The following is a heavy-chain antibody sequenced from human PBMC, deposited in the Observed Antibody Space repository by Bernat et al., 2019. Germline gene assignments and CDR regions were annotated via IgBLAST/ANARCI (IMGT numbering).Heavy chain of an antibody. CDR1: GVSISSGDWS. CDR2: IYHSGRT. D-gene: IGHD3-10*01. J-gene: IGHJ4*02. V-gene: IGHV4-30-2*01. Sequence: QLQLQESGSGLVQPSQTLSLTCAVSGVSISSGDWSWSWIRQPPGKGLEWIGYIYHSGRTLYNPSPKSRVTMSLDRSNSQFSLKLMSVTAADTAVYYCAADYGSGSYRFDYWGQGILVTVSS. CDR3: AADYGSGSYRFDY.